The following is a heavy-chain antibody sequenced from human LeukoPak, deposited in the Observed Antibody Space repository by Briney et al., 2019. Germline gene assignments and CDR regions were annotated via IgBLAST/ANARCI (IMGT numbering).Heavy chain of an antibody. J-gene: IGHJ4*02. Sequence: GGSLRLSCAASGFTFSSYGMHWVRQAPGKGLGWVAVISYDGSNKYYADSVKGRFTISRDNSKNTLYLQMNSLRAEDTAVYYCAKGGIAVAGFFDYWGQGTLVTVSS. D-gene: IGHD6-19*01. CDR3: AKGGIAVAGFFDY. CDR1: GFTFSSYG. V-gene: IGHV3-30*18. CDR2: ISYDGSNK.